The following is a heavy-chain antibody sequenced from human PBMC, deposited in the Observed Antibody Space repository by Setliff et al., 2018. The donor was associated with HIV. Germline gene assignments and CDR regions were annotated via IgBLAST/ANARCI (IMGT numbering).Heavy chain of an antibody. Sequence: GASVKVSCKASGYTLSNYFIHWVRQAPGQGLDWMGIINPSDGTKIYAQNFQGRVTMTRDTSTSTVYMELSSLTSGDTAVYYCARGRGYTYDFQYWGQGTLVTVSS. CDR3: ARGRGYTYDFQY. J-gene: IGHJ4*02. CDR1: GYTLSNYF. V-gene: IGHV1-46*01. D-gene: IGHD5-18*01. CDR2: INPSDGTK.